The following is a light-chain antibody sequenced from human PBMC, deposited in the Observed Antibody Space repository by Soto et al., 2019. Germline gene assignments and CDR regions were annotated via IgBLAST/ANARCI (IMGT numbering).Light chain of an antibody. Sequence: DIRMTQSPSSLPPSVGETVTSACRESQSISSHLYWYQQKPGTAPHLLMSTASNLQSGVPLSFSGSGSGTDFTLTISRLQPEDFATYYCQQSYSTPISFGQGTRLEI. CDR2: TAS. V-gene: IGKV1-39*01. CDR3: QQSYSTPIS. CDR1: QSISSH. J-gene: IGKJ5*01.